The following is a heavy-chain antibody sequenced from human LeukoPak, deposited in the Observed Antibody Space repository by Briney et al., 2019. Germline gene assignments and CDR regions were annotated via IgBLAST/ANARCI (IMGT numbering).Heavy chain of an antibody. D-gene: IGHD4-17*01. V-gene: IGHV3-23*01. J-gene: IGHJ4*02. CDR2: ISGSGGST. CDR3: AKDSYFTTVTTGSGC. Sequence: GGSLRLSCAASGFTFSSYAMSWVRQAPGKGLEWVSAISGSGGSTYYADSVKGRFTISRDNSKNTLYLQMNSLRAEDTAVYYCAKDSYFTTVTTGSGCWGQGTLVTVSS. CDR1: GFTFSSYA.